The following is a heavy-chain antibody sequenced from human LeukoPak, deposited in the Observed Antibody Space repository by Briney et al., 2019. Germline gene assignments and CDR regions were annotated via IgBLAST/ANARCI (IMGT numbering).Heavy chain of an antibody. CDR1: GYTFTSFD. Sequence: ASVKVSCKASGYTFTSFDINWVRQATGQGPEWMGWMNPNSGNTGYAQKFQGRVTMTRDTSINTAYMELSSLRSEDTAVYYCARNHVPTGLRDVWGTGTPVVVSS. J-gene: IGHJ6*04. CDR3: ARNHVPTGLRDV. V-gene: IGHV1-8*01. CDR2: MNPNSGNT. D-gene: IGHD5-12*01.